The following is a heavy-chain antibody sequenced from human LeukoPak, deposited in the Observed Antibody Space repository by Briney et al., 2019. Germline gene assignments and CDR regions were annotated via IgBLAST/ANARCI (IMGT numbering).Heavy chain of an antibody. CDR3: ARSNYYDSSGYYYN. CDR1: GYTFTGYY. Sequence: ASVKVSCTASGYTFTGYYMHWVRQAPGQGLEWMGWINPNSGGTNYAHKFQGRVTMTRDTSISTAYMELSRLRSDDTAVYYCARSNYYDSSGYYYNWGQGTLVTVSS. CDR2: INPNSGGT. V-gene: IGHV1-2*02. J-gene: IGHJ4*02. D-gene: IGHD3-22*01.